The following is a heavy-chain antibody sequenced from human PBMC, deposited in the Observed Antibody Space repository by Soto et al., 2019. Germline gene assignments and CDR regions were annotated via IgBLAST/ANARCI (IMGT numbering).Heavy chain of an antibody. V-gene: IGHV3-30*18. CDR1: GFTFKTYG. CDR3: AKGTYENFPLCDY. Sequence: PGGSLRLSCVASGFTFKTYGMHWLRQAPGKGLAWVAVISFDGNNKYYVDSVKGRFTISRENSKNTLYLQMNSLTAEDPALYSCAKGTYENFPLCDYWGKGTMVSVSS. D-gene: IGHD5-12*01. CDR2: ISFDGNNK. J-gene: IGHJ4*02.